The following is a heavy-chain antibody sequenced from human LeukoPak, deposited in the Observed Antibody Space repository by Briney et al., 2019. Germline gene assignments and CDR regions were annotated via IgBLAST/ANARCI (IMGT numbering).Heavy chain of an antibody. J-gene: IGHJ4*02. CDR1: GYTFTSYY. D-gene: IGHD3-3*01. V-gene: IGHV1-46*01. CDR3: ARDLFGVFYDFWPGHY. CDR2: INPSGGST. Sequence: GASVTVSCTASGYTFTSYYMHWVRQAPGQGVEGMGVINPSGGSTNYAQTFQGRVTITRDTSTSTVYMELSRLRSEDTAVYYCARDLFGVFYDFWPGHYWGQGTLVTVSS.